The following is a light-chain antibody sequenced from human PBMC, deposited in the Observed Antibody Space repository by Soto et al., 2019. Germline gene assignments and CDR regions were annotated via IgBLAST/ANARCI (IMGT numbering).Light chain of an antibody. V-gene: IGKV3-15*01. J-gene: IGKJ4*01. Sequence: EIVMTQSPATLSVSPGERATLSCRASQSVSSNLAWYQQKPGQAPRLLIYRASTRATGIPARFSGGGSGTEFTLTISSLQSEDFAVSYCQQYNNWPPLTFGGGTKVEIK. CDR3: QQYNNWPPLT. CDR1: QSVSSN. CDR2: RAS.